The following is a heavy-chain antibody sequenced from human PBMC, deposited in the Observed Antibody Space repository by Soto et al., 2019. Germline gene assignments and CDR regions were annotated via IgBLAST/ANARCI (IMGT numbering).Heavy chain of an antibody. V-gene: IGHV3-30*18. Sequence: GGSLRLSCAASGFTFXSYGMHWVRQAPGKGLEWVAVISYDGSNKYYADSVKGRFTISRDNSKNTLYLQMNSLRAEDTAVYYCAKDPKGTTVDTYYFDYWGQRTLVTVSS. CDR2: ISYDGSNK. D-gene: IGHD4-17*01. CDR3: AKDPKGTTVDTYYFDY. J-gene: IGHJ4*02. CDR1: GFTFXSYG.